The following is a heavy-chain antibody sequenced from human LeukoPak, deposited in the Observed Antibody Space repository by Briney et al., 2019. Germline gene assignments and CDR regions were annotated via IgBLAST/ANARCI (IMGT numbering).Heavy chain of an antibody. J-gene: IGHJ4*02. D-gene: IGHD1-26*01. CDR1: GFTFSSCA. CDR2: ISGGGGST. CDR3: AKDHVTGANTPLTK. V-gene: IGHV3-23*01. Sequence: PGGSLRLSCAASGFTFSSCAMNWVRQAPGKGLEWVSAISGGGGSTYYADSVKGRFTISRDNSKNTLLLQMNSLRAEDTAVYYCAKDHVTGANTPLTKWGQGTQVTVSS.